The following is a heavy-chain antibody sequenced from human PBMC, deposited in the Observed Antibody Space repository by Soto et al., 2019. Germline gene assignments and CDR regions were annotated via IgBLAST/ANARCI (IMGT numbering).Heavy chain of an antibody. V-gene: IGHV3-30-3*02. Sequence: GGSLRLSCAASGFTFSSYAMHWVRQAPGKGLEWVAVISYDGSNKYYADSVKGRFTISRDNSKNTLYLQMNSLRAEDTAVYYCAKTLYYYDTGGYQWGRGTLVTVSS. CDR2: ISYDGSNK. CDR3: AKTLYYYDTGGYQ. CDR1: GFTFSSYA. J-gene: IGHJ4*02. D-gene: IGHD3-22*01.